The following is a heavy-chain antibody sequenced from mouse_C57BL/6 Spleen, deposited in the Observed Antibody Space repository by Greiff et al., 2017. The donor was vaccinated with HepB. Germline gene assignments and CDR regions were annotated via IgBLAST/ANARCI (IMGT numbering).Heavy chain of an antibody. Sequence: DVKLVESGGGLVQPGGSLKLSCAASGFTFSDYYMYWVRQTPEKRLEWVAYISNGGGSTYYPDTVKGRFTISRDNAKNTLYLQMSRLKAEDTAMYYCARQAEEAWFAYWGQGTLVTVSA. V-gene: IGHV5-12*01. CDR2: ISNGGGST. J-gene: IGHJ3*01. CDR3: ARQAEEAWFAY. CDR1: GFTFSDYY. D-gene: IGHD3-3*01.